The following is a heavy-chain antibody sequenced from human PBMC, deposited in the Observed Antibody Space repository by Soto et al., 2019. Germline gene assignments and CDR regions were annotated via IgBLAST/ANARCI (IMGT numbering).Heavy chain of an antibody. Sequence: QVQLAESGGGVVQPGRSLRLSCAASGFTFSSYGMHWVRQAPGKGLEWVAVIWYDGSNKYYADSVKGRFTISRDNSKNTLYLKMNSLRAEDTAVYYCASARVAARPSGYYYYGMDVWGQGTTVTVSS. CDR2: IWYDGSNK. V-gene: IGHV3-33*01. CDR1: GFTFSSYG. D-gene: IGHD6-6*01. J-gene: IGHJ6*02. CDR3: ASARVAARPSGYYYYGMDV.